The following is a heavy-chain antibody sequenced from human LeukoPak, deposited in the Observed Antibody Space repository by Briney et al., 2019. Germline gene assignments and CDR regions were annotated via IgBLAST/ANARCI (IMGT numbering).Heavy chain of an antibody. V-gene: IGHV3-15*01. D-gene: IGHD4-17*01. CDR3: TTILFDYGDYFDY. CDR1: GFTFKNAW. CDR2: IKSKAHVGTT. Sequence: GGSLRLSCAASGFTFKNAWMSWVPHALGKGLGRGGRIKSKAHVGTTDYTAPMKDRFTISRDDSKNTLYLQMNSLRTEDTAVYYCTTILFDYGDYFDYWGQGTLVTVSS. J-gene: IGHJ4*02.